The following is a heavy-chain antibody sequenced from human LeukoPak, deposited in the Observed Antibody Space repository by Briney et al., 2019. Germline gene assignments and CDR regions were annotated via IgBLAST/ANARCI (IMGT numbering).Heavy chain of an antibody. CDR2: IQYIGNT. V-gene: IGHV4-31*03. Sequence: SETLSLTCTVSGDSITTSGYYWSWIRRHPGAGLEWIAYIQYIGNTYYNPYLESRVTMSIDTSSNQCSLNVASVTAADTAVYFCARVRDDYFFDYWGQGILVTVSS. CDR1: GDSITTSGYY. J-gene: IGHJ4*02. D-gene: IGHD3-3*01. CDR3: ARVRDDYFFDY.